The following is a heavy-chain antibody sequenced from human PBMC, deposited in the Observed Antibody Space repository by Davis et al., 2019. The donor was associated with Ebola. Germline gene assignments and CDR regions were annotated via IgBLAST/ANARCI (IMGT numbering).Heavy chain of an antibody. CDR3: ARDRLARYSSGWYGGRGMDV. J-gene: IGHJ6*02. CDR1: GFTFSSYG. D-gene: IGHD6-19*01. CDR2: IWYDGSNK. V-gene: IGHV3-33*01. Sequence: PGGSLRLSCAASGFTFSSYGMHWVRQAPGKGLEWVAVIWYDGSNKYYADSVKGRFTISRDNSKNTLYLQMNSLGAEDTAVYYCARDRLARYSSGWYGGRGMDVWGQGTTVTVSS.